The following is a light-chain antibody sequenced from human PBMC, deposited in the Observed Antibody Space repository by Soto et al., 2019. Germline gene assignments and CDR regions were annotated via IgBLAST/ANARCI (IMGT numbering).Light chain of an antibody. J-gene: IGLJ1*01. CDR3: LVIYVGVGEV. CDR1: TGPVTSGHY. CDR2: DTN. V-gene: IGLV7-46*01. Sequence: QAVVTQEPSLTVSPGGTVTLTCGSSTGPVTSGHYPHWFQQKPGQAPRTLIYDTNNRHSWTPARFSGSLLGDKAALTLSGAQPEDEADYYCLVIYVGVGEVCGTGTKLTVL.